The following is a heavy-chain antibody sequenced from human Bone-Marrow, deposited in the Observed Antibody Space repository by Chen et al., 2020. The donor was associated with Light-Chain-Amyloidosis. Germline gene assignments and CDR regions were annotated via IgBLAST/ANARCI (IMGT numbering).Heavy chain of an antibody. CDR1: SGSLSTSGYY. Sequence: QLRLQESGPGLVKPSETLSLTCDVPSGSLSTSGYYWAWIRQAPGKGLEGIVSVLDNGTTAEEVSLKSRLTSSVHRTRDQLSLTMRSVTVADTAMYYCARQKSPQFWSGYNDAFDMWGQGTFVSVSS. J-gene: IGHJ3*02. CDR2: VLDNGTT. D-gene: IGHD3-3*01. V-gene: IGHV4-39*01. CDR3: ARQKSPQFWSGYNDAFDM.